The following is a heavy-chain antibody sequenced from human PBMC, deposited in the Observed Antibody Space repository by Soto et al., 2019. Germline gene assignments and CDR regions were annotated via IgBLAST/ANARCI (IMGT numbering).Heavy chain of an antibody. D-gene: IGHD2-8*01. Sequence: PGGSLRLSCAASGFTFSSYGMHWVRQAPGKGLEWVAVISYDGSNKYYADSVKGRFTISRDNSKNTLYLQMNSLRAEDTAVYYCAKGALGYCTNGVCHPRRYYGMDVWGQGTTVTVSS. CDR2: ISYDGSNK. CDR1: GFTFSSYG. J-gene: IGHJ6*02. CDR3: AKGALGYCTNGVCHPRRYYGMDV. V-gene: IGHV3-30*18.